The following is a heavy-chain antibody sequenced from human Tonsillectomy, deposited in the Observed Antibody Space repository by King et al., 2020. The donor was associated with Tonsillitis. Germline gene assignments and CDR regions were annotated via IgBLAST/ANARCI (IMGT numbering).Heavy chain of an antibody. CDR2: IYYSGST. CDR1: GGSISSYY. V-gene: IGHV4-59*01. J-gene: IGHJ5*02. D-gene: IGHD3-22*01. CDR3: ARLPRGGYPNWFDT. Sequence: VQLQESGPGLVKPSETLSLTCTVSGGSISSYYWSWIRQPPGKGLEWIGYIYYSGSTNYNPSPKSRVTISVDTSKNQFSLKLSSGTAADTAVYYCARLPRGGYPNWFDTWGQGTLVTVSS.